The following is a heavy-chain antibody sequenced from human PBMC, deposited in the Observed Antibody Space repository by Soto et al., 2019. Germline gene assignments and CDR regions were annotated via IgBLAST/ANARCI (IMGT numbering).Heavy chain of an antibody. Sequence: GGSLRLSCAASGFTVSSNYMSWVRQAPGKGLEWVSVIYSGGSTYYADSVKGRFTISRDNSKNTLYLQMNSLRAEDTAVYYCARAVSYGYVDYWGQGTLVTVSS. J-gene: IGHJ4*02. V-gene: IGHV3-53*01. CDR2: IYSGGST. D-gene: IGHD5-18*01. CDR3: ARAVSYGYVDY. CDR1: GFTVSSNY.